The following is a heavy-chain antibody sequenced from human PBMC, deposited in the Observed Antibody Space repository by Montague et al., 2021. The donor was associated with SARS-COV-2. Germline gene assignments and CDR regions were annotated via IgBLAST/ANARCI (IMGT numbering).Heavy chain of an antibody. J-gene: IGHJ4*02. V-gene: IGHV3-23*03. Sequence: SLRLSCAASGFTFISYAMSWVRQAPGKGLEWVSVIYSGVSSTYYADSVKGRFTISRDNSKNTLYLQMNSLRAEDTAVYYCAKGGYSPLTIFGVVRSHYYFNNWGQETLVTVSS. CDR1: GFTFISYA. D-gene: IGHD3-3*01. CDR2: IYSGVSST. CDR3: AKGGYSPLTIFGVVRSHYYFNN.